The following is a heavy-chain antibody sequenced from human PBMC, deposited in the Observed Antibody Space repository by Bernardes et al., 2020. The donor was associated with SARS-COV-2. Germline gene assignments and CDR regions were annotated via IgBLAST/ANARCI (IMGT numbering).Heavy chain of an antibody. V-gene: IGHV3-30-3*01. Sequence: GGSLRLSCAASGFTFSTYAMHWVRQAPGKGLQWVALISYDGSNKYYADSVKGRFTISRDNSKNTLYLQMNSLRAEDTTVYYCARDQGTILAPWGQGTLVTVSS. CDR1: GFTFSTYA. J-gene: IGHJ5*02. CDR3: ARDQGTILAP. D-gene: IGHD3-3*01. CDR2: ISYDGSNK.